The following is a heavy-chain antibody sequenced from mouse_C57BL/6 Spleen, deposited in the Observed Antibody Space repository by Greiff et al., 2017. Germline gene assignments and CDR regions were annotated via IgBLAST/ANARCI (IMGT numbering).Heavy chain of an antibody. V-gene: IGHV1-55*01. CDR2: IYPGSGST. J-gene: IGHJ3*01. D-gene: IGHD3-2*02. Sequence: QVQLQQSGAELVKPGASVKMSCKASGYTFTSYWITWVKQRPGQGLEWIGDIYPGSGSTNYNEKFKSKATLTVDTSSSTAYMQRSSLTSEDSAVYYCAREGSSGYVGFAYWGQGTLVTVSA. CDR3: AREGSSGYVGFAY. CDR1: GYTFTSYW.